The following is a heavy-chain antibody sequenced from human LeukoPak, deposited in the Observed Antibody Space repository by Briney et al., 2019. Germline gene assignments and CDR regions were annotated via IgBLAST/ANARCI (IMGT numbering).Heavy chain of an antibody. J-gene: IGHJ4*02. D-gene: IGHD2-8*02. CDR2: IYPDDSDT. Sequence: GESLKISWKGSGYIFTNYWIAWVRQMPGKGLEWMGIIYPDDSDTRYSPSFQGQVTISADKSISTAYLQWSSLKASVTALYYCARLALDYFEEWGQGTLVTVSS. V-gene: IGHV5-51*01. CDR1: GYIFTNYW. CDR3: ARLALDYFEE.